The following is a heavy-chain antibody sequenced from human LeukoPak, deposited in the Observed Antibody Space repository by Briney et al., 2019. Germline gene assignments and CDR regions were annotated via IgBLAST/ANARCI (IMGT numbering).Heavy chain of an antibody. CDR3: AKDSMLGSPEYYLDY. CDR2: INLNNGGT. J-gene: IGHJ4*02. CDR1: GGTFSSYA. Sequence: ASVKVSCKASGGTFSSYAISWVRQAPGQGLEWMGWINLNNGGTRYAQNLQGRVTLTRDTSISTAYMELSRLRSDDTAMYYCAKDSMLGSPEYYLDYWGQGTLVMVSS. V-gene: IGHV1-2*02. D-gene: IGHD1-26*01.